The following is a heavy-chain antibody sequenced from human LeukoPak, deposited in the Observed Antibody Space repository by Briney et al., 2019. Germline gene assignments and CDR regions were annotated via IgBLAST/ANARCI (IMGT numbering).Heavy chain of an antibody. CDR2: IKQDGSET. D-gene: IGHD3-10*01. CDR3: ARSGAYGSGRNY. CDR1: GFTFRSYW. V-gene: IGHV3-7*03. J-gene: IGHJ4*02. Sequence: GGSLRLSCAASGFTFRSYWMTWVRQYPGKGLEWVANIKQDGSETYYADSVKGRFTISRDNAKRSLYLQMNSLRAEDTAVYYCARSGAYGSGRNYWGQGTLVTVSS.